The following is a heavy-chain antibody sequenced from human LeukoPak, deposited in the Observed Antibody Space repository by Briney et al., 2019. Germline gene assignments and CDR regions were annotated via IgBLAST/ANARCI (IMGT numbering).Heavy chain of an antibody. J-gene: IGHJ4*02. CDR1: GFTFSSYS. CDR3: AWNYDFWSGFGY. D-gene: IGHD3-3*01. V-gene: IGHV3-21*01. Sequence: GGSLRLSCAASGFTFSSYSMNWVRQAPGKGLEWVSSISSSSSCIYYADSVKGRFTVSRDNAKNSLYLQMNSLRAEDTAVYYCAWNYDFWSGFGYWGQGTLVTVSS. CDR2: ISSSSSCI.